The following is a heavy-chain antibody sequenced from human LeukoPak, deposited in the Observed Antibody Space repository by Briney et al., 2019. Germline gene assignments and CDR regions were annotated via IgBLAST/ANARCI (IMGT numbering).Heavy chain of an antibody. D-gene: IGHD4-17*01. Sequence: GGSLRLSCAASGFTFRSHDMSWVRQAPGKGLEWVSGISASGGSTFYAGSVKGRFTISRDNAKNSLYLQMNSLRAEDTAVYYCARGAHDYGGKRFDYWGQGTLVTVSS. J-gene: IGHJ4*02. CDR2: ISASGGST. CDR3: ARGAHDYGGKRFDY. V-gene: IGHV3-23*01. CDR1: GFTFRSHD.